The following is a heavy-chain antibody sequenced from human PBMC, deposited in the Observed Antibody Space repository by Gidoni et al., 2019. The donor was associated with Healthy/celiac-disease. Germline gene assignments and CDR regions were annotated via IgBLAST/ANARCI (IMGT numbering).Heavy chain of an antibody. Sequence: QEQLVQSGAEVRKPGSSVKVSCKASGSTLSSYAISWVRQDPGQGLEWMGRIIPIFGTSTYAQKFQGRVTITADESTSTAYMELSSLRSEDTAVYYCARGDYYGSGSYYPYYGMDVWGQGTTVTVSS. CDR1: GSTLSSYA. D-gene: IGHD3-10*01. CDR3: ARGDYYGSGSYYPYYGMDV. J-gene: IGHJ6*02. CDR2: IIPIFGTS. V-gene: IGHV1-69*01.